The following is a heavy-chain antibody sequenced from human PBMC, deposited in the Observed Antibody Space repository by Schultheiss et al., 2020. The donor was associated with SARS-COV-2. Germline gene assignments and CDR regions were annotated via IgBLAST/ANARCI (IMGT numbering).Heavy chain of an antibody. V-gene: IGHV4-34*01. CDR1: GASFSSYY. CDR2: INHSGST. CDR3: ARGGRAVVIAIRRVGLWFDP. J-gene: IGHJ5*02. Sequence: SQTLSLTCAVYGASFSSYYWSWIRQPPGKGLEWIGEINHSGSTNYNPSLKSRVTISVDTSKNQFSLKLSSVTAADTAVYYCARGGRAVVIAIRRVGLWFDPWGQGTLVTVSS. D-gene: IGHD2-21*01.